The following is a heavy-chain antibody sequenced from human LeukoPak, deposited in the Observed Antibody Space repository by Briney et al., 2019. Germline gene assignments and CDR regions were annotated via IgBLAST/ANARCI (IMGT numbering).Heavy chain of an antibody. J-gene: IGHJ6*02. Sequence: GGSLRLSCAASGFTFSSYAMSWVRQAPGKGLEWVSAMSGSGVITYYADSVKGRFTISRDNSKNTLYLQMNSLRAEDTAVYYCAKDTASASYYYVMDVWGQGTTVTVSS. CDR3: AKDTASASYYYVMDV. V-gene: IGHV3-23*01. D-gene: IGHD4-17*01. CDR2: MSGSGVIT. CDR1: GFTFSSYA.